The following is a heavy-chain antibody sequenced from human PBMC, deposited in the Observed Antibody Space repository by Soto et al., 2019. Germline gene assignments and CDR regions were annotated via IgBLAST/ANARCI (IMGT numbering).Heavy chain of an antibody. CDR1: GFTFSSYA. CDR2: ISGSGGST. Sequence: GGSLRLSCAASGFTFSSYAMSWVRQAPGKGLEWVSAISGSGGSTYYADSVKGRFTISRDNSKNTLYLQMNSLRGDDTAMYYCAKARCSTTDCYVPDYWGRGTLVTVSS. J-gene: IGHJ4*02. V-gene: IGHV3-23*01. D-gene: IGHD2-2*01. CDR3: AKARCSTTDCYVPDY.